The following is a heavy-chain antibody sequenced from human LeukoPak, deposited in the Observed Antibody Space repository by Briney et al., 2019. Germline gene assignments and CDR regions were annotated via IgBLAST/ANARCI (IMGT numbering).Heavy chain of an antibody. D-gene: IGHD3-22*01. V-gene: IGHV5-51*01. CDR1: GYSFTNYW. CDR3: ARQGRVVITAFDI. J-gene: IGHJ3*02. CDR2: IYPGDSDT. Sequence: GESLKISCKGSGYSFTNYWIGWVRQMPGKGLEWMGIIYPGDSDTSYSPSFQGQVTISADKSISTAYLQWSSLKASDTAMYYCARQGRVVITAFDIWGQGTMVTVSS.